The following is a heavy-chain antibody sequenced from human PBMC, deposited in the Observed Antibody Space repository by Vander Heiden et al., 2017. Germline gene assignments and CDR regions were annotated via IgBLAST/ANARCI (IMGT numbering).Heavy chain of an antibody. CDR1: GDSIVSTSYF. Sequence: LLLLLSAPGPLYPSATLSPTCNVSGDSIVSTSYFSGSTRQPRGKGLEWMASVSYSGTTYHNPSLKSRLTVSADMSKTQFSLKLTSVTAADTAVYYCARHRQWLDPFDFWGQGTVVIVSS. D-gene: IGHD6-19*01. V-gene: IGHV4-39*01. CDR3: ARHRQWLDPFDF. J-gene: IGHJ4*02. CDR2: VSYSGTT.